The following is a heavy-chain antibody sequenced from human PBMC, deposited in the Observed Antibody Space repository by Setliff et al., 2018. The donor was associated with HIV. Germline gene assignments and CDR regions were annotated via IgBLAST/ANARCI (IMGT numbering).Heavy chain of an antibody. CDR1: GGTFSSYA. J-gene: IGHJ4*02. CDR3: ARPGGSYGDYGWYLRF. Sequence: ASVKVSCKASGGTFSSYAISWVRQAPGQGLDWMGGIIPVFGTTNYAQKFQGRLTMTTDTSTSTAYMELRSLRSDDTAMYYCARPGGSYGDYGWYLRFWGQGTLVTVSS. CDR2: IIPVFGTT. V-gene: IGHV1-69*05. D-gene: IGHD4-17*01.